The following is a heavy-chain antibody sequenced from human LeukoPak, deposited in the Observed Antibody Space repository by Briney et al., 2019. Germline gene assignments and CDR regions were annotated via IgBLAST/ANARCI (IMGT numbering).Heavy chain of an antibody. CDR3: AKVHPDVWGSYDGYYFDY. Sequence: GGALRLSCAASGFNFRNYWVHWVRQAPGKGLEWVSAISGSGGSTYYADSVKGRFTISRDNSKNTLYLQMNSLRAEDTAVYYCAKVHPDVWGSYDGYYFDYWGQGTLVTVSS. CDR2: ISGSGGST. CDR1: GFNFRNYW. V-gene: IGHV3-23*01. J-gene: IGHJ4*02. D-gene: IGHD3-16*01.